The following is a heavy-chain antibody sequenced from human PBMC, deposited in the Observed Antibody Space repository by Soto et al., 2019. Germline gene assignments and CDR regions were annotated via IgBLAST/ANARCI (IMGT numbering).Heavy chain of an antibody. D-gene: IGHD2-2*01. Sequence: SVKVSCKASVGTFSSYAISWVRQAPAQGLEWMGGIIPISGTANYAQKFQGRVTITADESTSTAYMELSSLRSEDTAVYYCARSQGSSTSLEIYYYYCYGMDVWGQGTTVTVSS. V-gene: IGHV1-69*13. J-gene: IGHJ6*02. CDR3: ARSQGSSTSLEIYYYYCYGMDV. CDR2: IIPISGTA. CDR1: VGTFSSYA.